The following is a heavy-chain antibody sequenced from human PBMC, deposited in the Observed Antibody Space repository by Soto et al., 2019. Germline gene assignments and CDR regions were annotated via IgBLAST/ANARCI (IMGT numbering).Heavy chain of an antibody. CDR1: GGSISSSSYY. D-gene: IGHD3-22*01. V-gene: IGHV4-39*02. CDR3: AREWLLRQGGAFNL. J-gene: IGHJ3*01. Sequence: SETLSLTCTVSGGSISSSSYYWGWIRQPPGKGLEWIWSIYYSGSTYYNPSLNSRVTISVDTSNNQFSLKLSSVTASDTALYYCAREWLLRQGGAFNLWGQRTTVTVSS. CDR2: IYYSGST.